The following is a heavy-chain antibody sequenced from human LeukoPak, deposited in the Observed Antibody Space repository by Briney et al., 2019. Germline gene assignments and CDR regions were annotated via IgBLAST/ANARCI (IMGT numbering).Heavy chain of an antibody. CDR1: GGSISSGGYS. Sequence: SETLSLTCAVSGGSISSGGYSWSWIWQPPGKGLEWIGYIFHTGSTYYNPSLKSRVTISMDTSKNQFSLKLTSVAAADTAVYYCARGDVGYFDYWGHGSLVTVSS. CDR3: ARGDVGYFDY. D-gene: IGHD1-26*01. J-gene: IGHJ4*01. V-gene: IGHV4-30-2*01. CDR2: IFHTGST.